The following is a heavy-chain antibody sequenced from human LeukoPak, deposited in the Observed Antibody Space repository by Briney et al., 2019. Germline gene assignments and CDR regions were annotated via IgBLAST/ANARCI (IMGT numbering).Heavy chain of an antibody. V-gene: IGHV3-64*01. CDR2: ISSNGGST. CDR1: GFTFSSYA. Sequence: GGSLRLSCAASGFTFSSYAMHWVRQAPGKGLEYVSAISSNGGSTYYANSVKGRSTISRDNSKNTLYLQMGSLRAEDMAVYYCARARGYEYYYYGMDVWGQGTTVTVSS. D-gene: IGHD5-12*01. J-gene: IGHJ6*02. CDR3: ARARGYEYYYYGMDV.